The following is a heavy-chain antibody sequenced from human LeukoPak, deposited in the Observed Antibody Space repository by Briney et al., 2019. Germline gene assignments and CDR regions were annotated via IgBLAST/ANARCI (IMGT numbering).Heavy chain of an antibody. V-gene: IGHV3-30*01. D-gene: IGHD1-7*01. CDR3: ARGREELRLDY. J-gene: IGHJ4*02. Sequence: GRSLRLSCAASGFTFSSYAMHWVRQAPGKGLEWVAVISYDGSNKYYADSVKGRFTISRDNSKNTLYLQMNSLRAEDTAVYYCARGREELRLDYWAREPWSPSPQ. CDR1: GFTFSSYA. CDR2: ISYDGSNK.